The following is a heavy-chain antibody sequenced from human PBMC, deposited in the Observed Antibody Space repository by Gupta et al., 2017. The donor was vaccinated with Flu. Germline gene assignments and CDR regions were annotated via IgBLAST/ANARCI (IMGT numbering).Heavy chain of an antibody. CDR2: MNPNSVIT. J-gene: IGHJ6*02. Sequence: TFINYDINWVRQATGQGLEWMGWMNPNSVITAYSKRFQGRVTMTRNTSINTAYLELSSLMSDDTAVYYCAKSHGMDVWGQGTTVTVSS. CDR3: AKSHGMDV. V-gene: IGHV1-8*01. CDR1: TFINYD.